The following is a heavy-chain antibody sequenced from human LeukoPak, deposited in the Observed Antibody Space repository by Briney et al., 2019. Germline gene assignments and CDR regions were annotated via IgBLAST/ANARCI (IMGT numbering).Heavy chain of an antibody. J-gene: IGHJ6*02. V-gene: IGHV3-33*01. CDR1: GFTFSSYG. CDR2: IWYDGSNK. CDR3: ARDIPYGSGSYYPNNYYYYGMDV. D-gene: IGHD3-10*01. Sequence: GGSLRLSCAASGFTFSSYGMHWVRQAPGKGLEWVAVIWYDGSNKYYADSVKGRFTISRDNSKNTLYLQMNSLRAEDTAVYYCARDIPYGSGSYYPNNYYYYGMDVWGQGTTVTVSS.